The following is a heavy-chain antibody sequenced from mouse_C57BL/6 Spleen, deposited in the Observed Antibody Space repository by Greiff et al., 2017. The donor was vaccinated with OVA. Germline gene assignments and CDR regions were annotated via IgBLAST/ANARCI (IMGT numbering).Heavy chain of an antibody. CDR3: ALYCNYGFAY. D-gene: IGHD2-1*01. V-gene: IGHV6-6*01. Sequence: EVQLQESGGGLVQPGGSMKLSCAASGFTFSDAWMDWVRQSPEKGLEWVAEIRNKANNHATYYAESVKGRFTISRSDSKSSVYLQMNSLRAEDTGIYGGALYCNYGFAYWGQGTLVTVSA. CDR2: IRNKANNHAT. CDR1: GFTFSDAW. J-gene: IGHJ3*01.